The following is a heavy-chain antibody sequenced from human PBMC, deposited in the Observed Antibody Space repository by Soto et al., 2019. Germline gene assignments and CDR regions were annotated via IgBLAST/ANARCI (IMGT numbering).Heavy chain of an antibody. V-gene: IGHV3-74*01. D-gene: IGHD6-6*01. CDR3: ARDAAARPSYFDY. CDR1: GFTVTSYW. J-gene: IGHJ4*02. CDR2: TSPAGSST. Sequence: GGSLRLSCAASGFTVTSYWMHWVRQAPGKGLVWVSRTSPAGSSTYYADFVRGRFTISRDNAKNSLYLQMNSLRAEDTAVYYCARDAAARPSYFDYWGQGTLVTVSS.